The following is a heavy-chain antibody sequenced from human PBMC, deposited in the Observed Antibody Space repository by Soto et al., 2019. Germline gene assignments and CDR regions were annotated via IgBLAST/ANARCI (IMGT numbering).Heavy chain of an antibody. CDR3: ARGRNWFDP. Sequence: LSLTCTVSGGSISSSSYYWGWIRQPPGKGLEWIGSIYYSGSTYYNPSLKSRVTISVDTSKNQFSLKLSSVTAADTAVYYCARGRNWFDPWGQGTLVTISS. V-gene: IGHV4-39*01. CDR2: IYYSGST. CDR1: GGSISSSSYY. J-gene: IGHJ5*02.